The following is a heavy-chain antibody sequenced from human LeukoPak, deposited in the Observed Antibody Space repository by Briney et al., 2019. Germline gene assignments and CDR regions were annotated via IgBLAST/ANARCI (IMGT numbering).Heavy chain of an antibody. Sequence: SETLSLTCTVSGGSISSYYWSWIRQPPGKGLEWIGYIYYGGSTNYNPSLKSRVTISVDTSKNQFSLKLSSVTAADTAVYYCARDRAVKVFGYYGMDVWGQGTTVTVSS. J-gene: IGHJ6*02. D-gene: IGHD3-3*01. CDR2: IYYGGST. CDR3: ARDRAVKVFGYYGMDV. V-gene: IGHV4-59*01. CDR1: GGSISSYY.